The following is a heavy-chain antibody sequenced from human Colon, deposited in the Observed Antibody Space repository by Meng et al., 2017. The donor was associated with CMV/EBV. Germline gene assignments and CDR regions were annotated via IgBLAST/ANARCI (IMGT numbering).Heavy chain of an antibody. D-gene: IGHD5-18*01. Sequence: SFRCCYWSWIRQPPGQGLDWIGAVQHSGSTNGDPSLKSRVRISVGTCKSQLSLKLRSVSAADTAVYCCARGAGPNSYGYEGYYYDYWGQGTLVTVSS. CDR2: VQHSGST. J-gene: IGHJ4*02. V-gene: IGHV4-34*01. CDR3: ARGAGPNSYGYEGYYYDY. CDR1: SFRCCY.